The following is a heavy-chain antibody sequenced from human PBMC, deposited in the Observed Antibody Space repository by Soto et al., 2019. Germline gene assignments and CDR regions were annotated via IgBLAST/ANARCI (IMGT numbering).Heavy chain of an antibody. CDR1: GYTFTGYY. CDR2: INPNSGGT. Sequence: ASVKVSCKASGYTFTGYYMHWVRQAPGQGLEWMGWINPNSGGTNYAQKFQGWVTMTRDTSISTAYMELSRLRSDDTAVYYCARDFSGDEGAFDIWGQGTMVTVSS. J-gene: IGHJ3*02. V-gene: IGHV1-2*04. CDR3: ARDFSGDEGAFDI. D-gene: IGHD7-27*01.